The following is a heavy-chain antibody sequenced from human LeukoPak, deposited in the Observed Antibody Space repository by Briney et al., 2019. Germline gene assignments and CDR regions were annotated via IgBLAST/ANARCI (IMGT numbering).Heavy chain of an antibody. Sequence: PSETLSLTCTVSGGSISSYYWTWIRQPPGKGLGWIGYIYYSGNTNYNPSLKSRVTISLDTSKNQFSLQLSSVTAADTAVYYCARQQPQTPYFDYWGQGTLVTVSS. CDR3: ARQQPQTPYFDY. V-gene: IGHV4-59*08. CDR2: IYYSGNT. CDR1: GGSISSYY. D-gene: IGHD6-13*01. J-gene: IGHJ4*02.